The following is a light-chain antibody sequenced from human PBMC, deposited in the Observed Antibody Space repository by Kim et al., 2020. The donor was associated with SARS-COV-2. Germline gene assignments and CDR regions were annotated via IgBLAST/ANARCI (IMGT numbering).Light chain of an antibody. CDR1: CGNSASSY. CDR2: EDN. Sequence: GKSVTISCTRSCGNSASSYVQWYQQRPGSSPTTLVYEDNQRTPGVPERFSGSVDSSSNSASLTIYGLKTEDEADYFCQSYDDFNRVFGGGTQLTVL. J-gene: IGLJ3*02. V-gene: IGLV6-57*01. CDR3: QSYDDFNRV.